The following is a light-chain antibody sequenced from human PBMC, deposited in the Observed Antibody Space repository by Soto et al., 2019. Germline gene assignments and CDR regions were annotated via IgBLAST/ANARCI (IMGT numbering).Light chain of an antibody. CDR1: PSVTNY. Sequence: EIVLTQSPATLSLSPGERATLSCRASPSVTNYLAWYQQKPGQAPRLVSYGAFNRATGIPARFSGSGSGTDFTLTTSSLEPEDFAVYYCQQRNIWPPVTFGQGTRLEI. J-gene: IGKJ5*01. CDR3: QQRNIWPPVT. CDR2: GAF. V-gene: IGKV3-11*01.